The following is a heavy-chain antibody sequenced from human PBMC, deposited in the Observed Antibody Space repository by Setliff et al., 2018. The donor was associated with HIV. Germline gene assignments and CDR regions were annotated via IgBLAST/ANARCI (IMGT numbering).Heavy chain of an antibody. J-gene: IGHJ6*03. D-gene: IGHD6-13*01. CDR2: IHHSGST. V-gene: IGHV4-59*01. CDR3: SRQQLDGFRYKHYYMDV. CDR1: GFTFSSFD. Sequence: PGGSLRLSCAASGFTFSSFDMNWVRQAPGKGLVWIGFIHHSGSTNYNPSLESRVTISLDTANNHFSLNLRSVTAADTAVYYCSRQQLDGFRYKHYYMDVWGKGTTVTVSS.